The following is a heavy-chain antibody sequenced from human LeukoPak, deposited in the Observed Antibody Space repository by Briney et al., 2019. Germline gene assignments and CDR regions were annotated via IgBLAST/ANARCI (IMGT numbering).Heavy chain of an antibody. J-gene: IGHJ4*02. Sequence: PGGSLRLSCAASGFSFNNYGMHWVRQAPDKGLEWVSSISGSGATTDYADSVKGRFTISRDNSKNSLNLQMNSLRAEDTAVYFCARPSVTVAETAADHWGQGTLVTVSS. V-gene: IGHV3-23*01. CDR2: ISGSGATT. CDR3: ARPSVTVAETAADH. CDR1: GFSFNNYG. D-gene: IGHD2/OR15-2a*01.